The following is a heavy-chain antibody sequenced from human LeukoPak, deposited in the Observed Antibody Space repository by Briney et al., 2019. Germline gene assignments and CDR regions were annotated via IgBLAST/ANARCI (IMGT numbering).Heavy chain of an antibody. Sequence: GGSLRLSCAASGFTFSSYGMHWVRQAPGKGLEWVAVIWYDGSNKYYADSVKGRFTISRDNSKNTLYLQMNSLRAEDTAVYYCAGGYGDKASNLYYYYGMDVWGQGTTVTVSS. V-gene: IGHV3-33*01. D-gene: IGHD4-17*01. CDR2: IWYDGSNK. J-gene: IGHJ6*02. CDR1: GFTFSSYG. CDR3: AGGYGDKASNLYYYYGMDV.